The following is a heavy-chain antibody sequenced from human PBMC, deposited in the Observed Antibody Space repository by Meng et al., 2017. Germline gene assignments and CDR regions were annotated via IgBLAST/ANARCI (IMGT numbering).Heavy chain of an antibody. Sequence: QVQLVQFGARVKKPGASVKVSCKASGYTFTSYGISWVRQAPGQGLEWMGWISAYNGNTNYAQKLQGRVTMTTDTSTSTAYMELRSLRSDDTAVYYCARGPYCGGDCYSGWFDPWGQGTLVTVSS. CDR1: GYTFTSYG. D-gene: IGHD2-21*02. J-gene: IGHJ5*02. CDR3: ARGPYCGGDCYSGWFDP. CDR2: ISAYNGNT. V-gene: IGHV1-18*01.